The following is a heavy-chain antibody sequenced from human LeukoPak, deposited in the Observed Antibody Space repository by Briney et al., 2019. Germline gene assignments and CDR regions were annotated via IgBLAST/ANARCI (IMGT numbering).Heavy chain of an antibody. CDR3: ARGGGDSSSSQDFDY. Sequence: SETLSLTCTVSGGSISSYYWSWIRQPPGKGLEWIGYIYYSGSTNYNPSLKSRVTISVDTSKNQFSLKLSSVTAADTAVYYCARGGGDSSSSQDFDYWGQGTLVTVSS. CDR1: GGSISSYY. CDR2: IYYSGST. V-gene: IGHV4-59*01. J-gene: IGHJ4*02. D-gene: IGHD6-13*01.